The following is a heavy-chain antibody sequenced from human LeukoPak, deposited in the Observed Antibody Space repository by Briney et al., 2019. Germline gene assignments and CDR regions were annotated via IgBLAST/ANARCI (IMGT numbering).Heavy chain of an antibody. CDR2: IYGSGIT. CDR1: GGFIISNY. Sequence: SETLSLTCTVSGGFIISNYWSWIRQSAGTGLEWIGRIYGSGITDYNPSLKSRVTMSLDTSRKQFSLRLTSVTAADTAVYYCARLKFYDSAGYSPGYYMDVWGKGTTVSVFS. CDR3: ARLKFYDSAGYSPGYYMDV. V-gene: IGHV4-4*07. D-gene: IGHD3-22*01. J-gene: IGHJ6*03.